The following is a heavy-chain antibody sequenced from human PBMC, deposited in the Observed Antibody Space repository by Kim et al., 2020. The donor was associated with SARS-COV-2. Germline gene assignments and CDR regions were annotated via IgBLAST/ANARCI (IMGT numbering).Heavy chain of an antibody. J-gene: IGHJ3*02. CDR3: ARNPYETMGSGAFDI. D-gene: IGHD3-10*01. Sequence: ASVKVSCKASGYTFTSYYMHWVRQAPGQGLEWMGIINPSGGSTSYAQKFQGRVTMTRDTSTSTVYMELSSLRSEDTAVYYCARNPYETMGSGAFDIWGQGTMVTVSS. CDR1: GYTFTSYY. CDR2: INPSGGST. V-gene: IGHV1-46*01.